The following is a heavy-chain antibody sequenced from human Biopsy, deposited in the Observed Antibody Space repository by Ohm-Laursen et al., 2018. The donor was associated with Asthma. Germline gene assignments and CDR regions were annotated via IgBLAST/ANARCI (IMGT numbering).Heavy chain of an antibody. J-gene: IGHJ6*02. V-gene: IGHV1-18*01. D-gene: IGHD3-10*01. Sequence: ASVKVSCKTSGYTFNSAGITWVRQAPRQGLEWMGWISVYNGNTKVAQKLQDRVTMITDTSTSTACMELRSLRSDDTAVYFCARAVDYSHYYGIDVWGQGTTVTVS. CDR2: ISVYNGNT. CDR1: GYTFNSAG. CDR3: ARAVDYSHYYGIDV.